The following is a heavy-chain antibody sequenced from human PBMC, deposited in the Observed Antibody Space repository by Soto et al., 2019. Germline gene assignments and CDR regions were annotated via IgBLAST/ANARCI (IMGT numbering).Heavy chain of an antibody. CDR3: ASCWFGELSLPQMDV. CDR1: GFTFSTYA. CDR2: FSGSGST. D-gene: IGHD3-10*01. Sequence: GGSLRLSCAASGFTFSTYAMSWVRQAPGKGLEWVSTFSGSGSTYYADSVKGRFTISRDKAKNSLYLQMNSLRAEDTAVYYCASCWFGELSLPQMDVWGKGTTVTVSS. V-gene: IGHV3-23*01. J-gene: IGHJ6*03.